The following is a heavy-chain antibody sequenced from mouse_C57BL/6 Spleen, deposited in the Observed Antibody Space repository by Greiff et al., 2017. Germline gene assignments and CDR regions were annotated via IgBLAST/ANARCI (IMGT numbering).Heavy chain of an antibody. CDR2: IRLKSDNYAT. CDR3: TGDGYLFDY. V-gene: IGHV6-3*01. D-gene: IGHD2-3*01. J-gene: IGHJ2*01. CDR1: GFTFSNYW. Sequence: EVQLQESGGGLVQPGGSMKLSCVASGFTFSNYWMNWVRQSPEKGLEWVAQIRLKSDNYATHYAESVKGRFTISRDDSKSSVYLQMNNLRAEDTGIYYCTGDGYLFDYWGQGTTLTVSS.